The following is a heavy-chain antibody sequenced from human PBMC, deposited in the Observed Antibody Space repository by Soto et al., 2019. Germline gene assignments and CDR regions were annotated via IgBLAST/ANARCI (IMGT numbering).Heavy chain of an antibody. D-gene: IGHD3-16*01. CDR1: GDSISTDY. CDR3: AKNWNWGSLVH. CDR2: IYYGGST. V-gene: IGHV4-59*08. J-gene: IGHJ4*02. Sequence: SETLSLTCTVSGDSISTDYWSWIRQSPGKGLEWIGFIYYGGSTNYNPSLKSRVAISVDTPKNQFSLKLSSVTAADTAVYYCAKNWNWGSLVHWGQGTLVTV.